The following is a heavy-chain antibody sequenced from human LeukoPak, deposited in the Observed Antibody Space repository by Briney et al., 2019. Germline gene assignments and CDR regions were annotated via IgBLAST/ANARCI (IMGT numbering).Heavy chain of an antibody. CDR3: ARGIVVVIGYFDY. V-gene: IGHV4-31*03. D-gene: IGHD3-22*01. Sequence: SQTLSLTCTVSGGSISSGGYYWSWIRQHPGKGLEWIGYIYYSGSTYYNPSLKSRVTISVDTSKNQFSLKLSSVTAADTAVYYCARGIVVVIGYFDYWGQGTLVTVSS. J-gene: IGHJ4*02. CDR2: IYYSGST. CDR1: GGSISSGGYY.